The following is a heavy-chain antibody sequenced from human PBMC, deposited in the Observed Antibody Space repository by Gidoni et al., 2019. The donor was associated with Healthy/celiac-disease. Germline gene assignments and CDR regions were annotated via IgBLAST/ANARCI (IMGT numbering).Heavy chain of an antibody. V-gene: IGHV3-49*03. CDR2: IRSKAYGGTT. Sequence: VQVVESGGGLVQPGRSLRLSCTASGFTFGDYAMSWFRQAPGKGLEWVGFIRSKAYGGTTEYAASVKGRFSISRDDSKSIAYLQMNSLKTEDTAVYYCTRGVGLAAAGFFSGYWGQGTLVTVSS. CDR3: TRGVGLAAAGFFSGY. J-gene: IGHJ4*02. D-gene: IGHD6-13*01. CDR1: GFTFGDYA.